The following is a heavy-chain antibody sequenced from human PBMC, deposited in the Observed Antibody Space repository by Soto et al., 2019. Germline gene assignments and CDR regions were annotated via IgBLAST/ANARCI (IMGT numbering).Heavy chain of an antibody. J-gene: IGHJ2*01. CDR2: ISGSGGST. V-gene: IGHV3-23*01. Sequence: GGSLRLSCAASGFTFSSYAMSWVRQAPGKGLEWVSAISGSGGSTYYADSVKGRFTISRDNSKNTLYLRMNSLRAEDTAVYYCAKGPKDSTMIVVVSEWYFDLWGRGTLVTVSS. CDR3: AKGPKDSTMIVVVSEWYFDL. D-gene: IGHD3-22*01. CDR1: GFTFSSYA.